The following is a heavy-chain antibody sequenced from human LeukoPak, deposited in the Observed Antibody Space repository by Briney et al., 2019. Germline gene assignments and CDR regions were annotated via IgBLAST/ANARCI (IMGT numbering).Heavy chain of an antibody. CDR1: GFTFTDYW. CDR2: IRQDGGEK. V-gene: IGHV3-7*01. D-gene: IGHD6-13*01. Sequence: GGSLRLSCAVSGFTFTDYWMNWVRQAPGKGLERVASIRQDGGEKSYVDSVKGRFTISRDNTKNSLYLQMSSLRAEDTAVYYCARDGTAPGLYFDLWGQGTLVTVSS. J-gene: IGHJ4*01. CDR3: ARDGTAPGLYFDL.